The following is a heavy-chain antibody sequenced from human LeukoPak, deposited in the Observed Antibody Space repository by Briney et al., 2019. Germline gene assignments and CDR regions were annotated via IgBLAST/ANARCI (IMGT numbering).Heavy chain of an antibody. CDR3: AKDPSRIVVVPAAKGENWFDP. Sequence: SETLSLTCTVSGGSISSSSYYWGWIRQPPGKGLEWIGSIYCSESTYYNPSLKSRVTISVDTSKNQFSLKLSSVTAADTAVYYWAKDPSRIVVVPAAKGENWFDPWGQGTLVTVSS. D-gene: IGHD2-2*01. J-gene: IGHJ5*02. CDR1: GGSISSSSYY. CDR2: IYCSEST. V-gene: IGHV4-39*07.